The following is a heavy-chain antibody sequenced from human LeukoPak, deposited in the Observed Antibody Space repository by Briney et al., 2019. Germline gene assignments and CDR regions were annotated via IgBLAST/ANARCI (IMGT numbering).Heavy chain of an antibody. CDR2: INHSGST. Sequence: KSSQTLSLTCAVYCGSLSGYYWSWIRQPPGKGLEWIGEINHSGSTNYKPSLKSRVTISVGTSKNQFSLKLSSVTAADTAVYYCASRVTGTHVGDAFDIWGQGTMVTVSS. CDR3: ASRVTGTHVGDAFDI. V-gene: IGHV4-34*01. CDR1: CGSLSGYY. D-gene: IGHD1-7*01. J-gene: IGHJ3*02.